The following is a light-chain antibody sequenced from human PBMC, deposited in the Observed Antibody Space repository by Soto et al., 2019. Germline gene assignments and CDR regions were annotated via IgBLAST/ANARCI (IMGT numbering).Light chain of an antibody. Sequence: EIVMTQSPDTLSVSPGERATLSCRASQRVSSNLAWYQQKPGQAPRLLIYGASTRATGIPARFSGSGSETEFTLTISSLQSEDFAVYYCQQYNNWPPWTFGQGTKVEIK. CDR2: GAS. J-gene: IGKJ1*01. V-gene: IGKV3-15*01. CDR3: QQYNNWPPWT. CDR1: QRVSSN.